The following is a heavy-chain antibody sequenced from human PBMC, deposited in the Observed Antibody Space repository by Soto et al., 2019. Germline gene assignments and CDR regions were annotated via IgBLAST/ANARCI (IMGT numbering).Heavy chain of an antibody. CDR2: VFYTGFT. D-gene: IGHD1-20*01. CDR1: GGSFSGYY. Sequence: PSETLSLTCAVYGGSFSGYYWSWIRQPPGKGPEWIGSVFYTGFTSYNPSLESRVSVSVDTSKSQFSLKLSAVTAADTAVYYCATSQKGYNRNYFDHWGQGALVTVSS. V-gene: IGHV4-34*12. J-gene: IGHJ4*02. CDR3: ATSQKGYNRNYFDH.